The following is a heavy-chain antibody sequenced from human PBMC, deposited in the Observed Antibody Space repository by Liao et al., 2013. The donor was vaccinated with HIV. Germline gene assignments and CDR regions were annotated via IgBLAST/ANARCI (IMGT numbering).Heavy chain of an antibody. D-gene: IGHD3-3*01. CDR2: IHYTGFT. CDR1: GDSISGYY. Sequence: QVQLQESGPGLVKPSETLSLTCTVSGDSISGYYWNWIRQPPGKGLEWIGYIHYTGFTNYDPSFKSRVTMSVDTSNNQFSLRLTSVTAADTAVYYCARIKYYDSWTGYFYDYWGQGTLVTVSS. J-gene: IGHJ4*02. CDR3: ARIKYYDSWTGYFYDY. V-gene: IGHV4-59*01.